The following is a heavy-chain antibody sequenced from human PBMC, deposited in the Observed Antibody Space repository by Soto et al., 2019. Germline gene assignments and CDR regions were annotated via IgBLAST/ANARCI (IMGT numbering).Heavy chain of an antibody. V-gene: IGHV3-11*01. CDR2: ISSSGSTI. J-gene: IGHJ6*04. CDR3: ATGFQIVVVPAAMGDV. CDR1: GFTFSDYY. D-gene: IGHD2-2*01. Sequence: GGSLRLSCAASGFTFSDYYMSWIRQAPGKGLEWVSYISSSGSTIYYADSVKGRFTISRDNAKNSLYLQMNSLRAEDTAVYYCATGFQIVVVPAAMGDVWGKGTTVTVSS.